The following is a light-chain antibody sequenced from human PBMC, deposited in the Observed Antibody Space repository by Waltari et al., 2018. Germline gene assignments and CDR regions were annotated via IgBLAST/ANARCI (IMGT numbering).Light chain of an antibody. J-gene: IGKJ5*01. Sequence: EIVMTQSPATLSMSPGERATLSCRASQRISSHLAWYQQKPGQAPRLLIYGASTRATGIPARFSGSGSGTEFTLTISSLQSEDFAVYCCHQYHDWPQTFGQGTRLEIK. CDR2: GAS. CDR1: QRISSH. CDR3: HQYHDWPQT. V-gene: IGKV3-15*01.